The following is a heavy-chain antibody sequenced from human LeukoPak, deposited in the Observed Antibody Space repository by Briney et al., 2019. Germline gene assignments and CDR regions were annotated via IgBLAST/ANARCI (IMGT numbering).Heavy chain of an antibody. CDR3: VKEVSFGEVGGDI. CDR2: IKSDGSEK. V-gene: IGHV3-30*02. CDR1: GFIFSNYG. J-gene: IGHJ4*02. D-gene: IGHD3-16*01. Sequence: GGSLRLSCAASGFIFSNYGRHWVRQTPGMGLEWVTFIKSDGSEKDYADSVKGRVTISRDNSKGTLYLQMNSLRADDMALYHCVKEVSFGEVGGDIWGQGTLVTVSS.